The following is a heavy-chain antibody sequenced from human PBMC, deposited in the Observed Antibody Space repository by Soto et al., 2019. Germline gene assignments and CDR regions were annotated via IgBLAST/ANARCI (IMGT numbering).Heavy chain of an antibody. V-gene: IGHV4-59*08. CDR1: GGSVCSYY. J-gene: IGHJ4*02. Sequence: AETLSLSCTVSGGSVCSYYWSWIRQPPGKGLEWIGYIYYSGSTNYNPSLKSRVTISVDTSKNQFSLKLSSVTAADTAVYYCARNYPHCSGGSCYKPGMFDYWGQGTLVTVSS. CDR3: ARNYPHCSGGSCYKPGMFDY. CDR2: IYYSGST. D-gene: IGHD2-15*01.